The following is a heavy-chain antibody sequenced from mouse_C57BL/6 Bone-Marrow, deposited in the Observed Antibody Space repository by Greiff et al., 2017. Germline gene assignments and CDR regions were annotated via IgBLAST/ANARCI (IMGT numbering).Heavy chain of an antibody. CDR2: IDPSDSYT. CDR1: GYTFTSYW. Sequence: QVQLQQPGAELVKPGASVTLSCKASGYTFTSYWMQWVKQRPGQGLEWIGEIDPSDSYTNYNQQFKGKATLTVDTSSSTAYMQLSSLTSEDSAVYYCAREAYYGNWYFDVWGTGTTVTVSS. D-gene: IGHD2-10*01. V-gene: IGHV1-50*01. CDR3: AREAYYGNWYFDV. J-gene: IGHJ1*03.